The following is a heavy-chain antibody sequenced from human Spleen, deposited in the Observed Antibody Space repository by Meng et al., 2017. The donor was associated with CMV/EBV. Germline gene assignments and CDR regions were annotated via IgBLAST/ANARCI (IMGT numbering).Heavy chain of an antibody. D-gene: IGHD1-14*01. CDR1: GGSFSGYY. V-gene: IGHV4-34*01. J-gene: IGHJ6*02. CDR2: INHSGST. CDR3: VRDGKGYYYGMDV. Sequence: QGQLQQGVPGLLNPSETLSLTCAVYGGSFSGYYWSWIRQPPGKGLEWIGEINHSGSTNYNPSLKSRVTISVDTSKNQFSLKLTSVTAADTAVYYCVRDGKGYYYGMDVWGQGTTVTVSS.